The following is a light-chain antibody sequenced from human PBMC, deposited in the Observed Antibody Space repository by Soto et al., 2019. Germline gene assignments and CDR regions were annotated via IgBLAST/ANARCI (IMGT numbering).Light chain of an antibody. Sequence: QSVLTQPASVSGSPGQSITISCTGTSSNVGGYNYVFWYQQYPGKAPKLMIYDVSNRPSGVSNRFSGSKSGNTASLTISGLQAEDEADYYRSSYTSSSTHVFGTGTKVTVL. V-gene: IGLV2-14*01. CDR2: DVS. J-gene: IGLJ1*01. CDR1: SSNVGGYNY. CDR3: SSYTSSSTHV.